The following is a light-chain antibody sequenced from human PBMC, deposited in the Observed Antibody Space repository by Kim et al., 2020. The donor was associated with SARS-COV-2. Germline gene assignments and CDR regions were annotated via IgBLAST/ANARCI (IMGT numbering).Light chain of an antibody. CDR2: AAS. V-gene: IGKV3-20*01. CDR3: QQYGSSPYT. CDR1: QSVSSSY. J-gene: IGKJ2*01. Sequence: APGQRAPLPCRASQSVSSSYLAWYQQKPGQAPRLLIYAASSRATGIPDRFSGSGSGTDFTLTISRLEPEDFAVYYCQQYGSSPYTFGQGTKLEI.